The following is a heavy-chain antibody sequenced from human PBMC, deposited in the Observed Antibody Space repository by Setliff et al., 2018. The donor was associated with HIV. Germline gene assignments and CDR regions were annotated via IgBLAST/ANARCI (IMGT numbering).Heavy chain of an antibody. CDR2: INAAISHT. D-gene: IGHD3-16*01. CDR3: VGGRGGFFDEPFAM. CDR1: GHSFSSYA. V-gene: IGHV1-3*01. Sequence: ASVKVSCKASGHSFSSYAIHWVRQAAGQSPEWLGWINAAISHTRYSPKFQDRVTLTTDASAGTIHMEMRSLRSEDTAVYYCVGGRGGFFDEPFAMWGPGTRVTVSS. J-gene: IGHJ3*02.